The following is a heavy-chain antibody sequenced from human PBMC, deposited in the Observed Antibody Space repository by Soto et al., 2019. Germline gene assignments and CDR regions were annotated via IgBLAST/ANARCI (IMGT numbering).Heavy chain of an antibody. CDR3: ARVAY. CDR2: ISSASSET. Sequence: RGSLRLSCEASGFTCSRVSMNWFRQVPGRGLEWVASISSASSETWYADSVKGRFIISRDNAQNSLFLQMNTLRPEDSAIYYCARVAYWGPGTQVTVSS. J-gene: IGHJ4*02. CDR1: GFTCSRVS. V-gene: IGHV3-21*01.